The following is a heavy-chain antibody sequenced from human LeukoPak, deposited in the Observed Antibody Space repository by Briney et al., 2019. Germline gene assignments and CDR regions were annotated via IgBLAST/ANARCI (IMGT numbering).Heavy chain of an antibody. D-gene: IGHD1-26*01. J-gene: IGHJ4*02. V-gene: IGHV3-30-3*01. CDR3: ATGWSYHDY. CDR1: GFTFSSYA. CDR2: ISYDGSNK. Sequence: PGGSLRLSCAASGFTFSSYAMHWVRQAPGKGLDWVAVISYDGSNKYYADSVKGRFTISRDNSKNTLYLQMNSLRAEDTAVYYCATGWSYHDYWGQGTLVTVSS.